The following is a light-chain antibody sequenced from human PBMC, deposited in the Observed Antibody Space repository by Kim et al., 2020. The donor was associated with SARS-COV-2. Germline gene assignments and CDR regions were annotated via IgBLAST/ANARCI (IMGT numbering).Light chain of an antibody. CDR3: QQYGSSPLT. Sequence: GESATLXCRAXXSVNXNHLAWFXXXPGQAPXLLIXGASSRATDSPSRFSGRGSGTDFTLTISRLEPEXFAVYYCQQYGSSPLTFGGGTKVDIK. J-gene: IGKJ4*01. CDR1: XSVNXNH. CDR2: GAS. V-gene: IGKV3-20*01.